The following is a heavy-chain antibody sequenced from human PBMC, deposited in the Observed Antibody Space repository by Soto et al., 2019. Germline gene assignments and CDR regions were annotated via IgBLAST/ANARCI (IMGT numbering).Heavy chain of an antibody. CDR1: GFSFSSYG. CDR3: AKGEFHIVANGMDV. Sequence: QVQLVESGGGVVQPGRSLRLSCAASGFSFSSYGMHWVRQAPGKGLEWVAVISYDGDNKYYADSVKGRFNISRDNSKNTVYLQMNSQRAEDTAVYYCAKGEFHIVANGMDVCGQGTTVTVSS. J-gene: IGHJ6*02. V-gene: IGHV3-30*18. CDR2: ISYDGDNK. D-gene: IGHD5-12*01.